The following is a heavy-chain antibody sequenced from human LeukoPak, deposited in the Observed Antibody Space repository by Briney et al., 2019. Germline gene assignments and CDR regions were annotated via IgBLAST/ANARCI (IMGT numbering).Heavy chain of an antibody. Sequence: ASVKVSCKASGYTFTGYYMHWVRQAPGQGLEWMGWINPNSGGTNYAQKFQGRVTMTRETSISTAYMELSRLRSDDTAVYYCASSRGYYYDSSGYHTKDYYGMDVWGQGTTVTVSS. CDR3: ASSRGYYYDSSGYHTKDYYGMDV. V-gene: IGHV1-2*02. J-gene: IGHJ6*02. D-gene: IGHD3-22*01. CDR2: INPNSGGT. CDR1: GYTFTGYY.